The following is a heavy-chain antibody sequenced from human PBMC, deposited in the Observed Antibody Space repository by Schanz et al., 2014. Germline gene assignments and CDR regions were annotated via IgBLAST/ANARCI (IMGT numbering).Heavy chain of an antibody. V-gene: IGHV1-18*01. Sequence: QILLVQPGPEVKKPGASVTVSCKASGYDFHLYAYSWVRQAPGPGPEWIGWISGYTGDTKYAQKFQHRVNMTTDRTTSTVYMELRSLRFDDTAVYFCARDNGRIPAANSFDYWGQGTRVTVSS. CDR1: GYDFHLYA. CDR3: ARDNGRIPAANSFDY. CDR2: ISGYTGDT. D-gene: IGHD1-26*01. J-gene: IGHJ4*02.